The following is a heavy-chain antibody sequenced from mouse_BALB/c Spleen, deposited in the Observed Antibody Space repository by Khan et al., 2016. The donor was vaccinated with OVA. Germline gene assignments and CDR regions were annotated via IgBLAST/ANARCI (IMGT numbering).Heavy chain of an antibody. D-gene: IGHD2-10*02. CDR3: ALPSYAPRYFDV. Sequence: VQLQQSGAELVKPGASVKLSCTASGFNIKDNYIHWVKQRPEQGLEWIGRIEPANGNTKYDPKFKGKATITADTSSNTAYLQVSSLTSEYSSVVYCALPSYAPRYFDVWGAGTTVTVSS. V-gene: IGHV14-3*02. CDR1: GFNIKDNY. J-gene: IGHJ1*01. CDR2: IEPANGNT.